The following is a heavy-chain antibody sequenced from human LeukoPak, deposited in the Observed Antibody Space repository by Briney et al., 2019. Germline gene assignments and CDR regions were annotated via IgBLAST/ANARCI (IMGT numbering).Heavy chain of an antibody. CDR3: AKTRNIVNTNGYDNYFDY. J-gene: IGHJ4*02. Sequence: KVGESLKISCKGSGYSFTSYWIGWVRQMPGKGLEWMGIIYPGDSDTKYSPSFQGQVTISADTSINTVYLQWSSLKASDTAIYYCAKTRNIVNTNGYDNYFDYWGQGTRVAVSS. CDR2: IYPGDSDT. D-gene: IGHD3-9*01. V-gene: IGHV5-51*01. CDR1: GYSFTSYW.